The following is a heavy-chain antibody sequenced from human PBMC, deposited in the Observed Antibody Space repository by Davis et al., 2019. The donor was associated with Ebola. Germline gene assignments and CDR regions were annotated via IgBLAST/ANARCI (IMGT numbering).Heavy chain of an antibody. V-gene: IGHV4-39*01. J-gene: IGHJ6*04. D-gene: IGHD1-26*01. Sequence: MPSETLSLTCTVSGGSISSSSYYWGWIRQPPGKGLEWIGSIYYSGSTYYNPSLKSRVTISVDTSKNQFSLKLSSVTAADTAVYYCAGSYGMDVWGKGTTVTVSS. CDR2: IYYSGST. CDR3: AGSYGMDV. CDR1: GGSISSSSYY.